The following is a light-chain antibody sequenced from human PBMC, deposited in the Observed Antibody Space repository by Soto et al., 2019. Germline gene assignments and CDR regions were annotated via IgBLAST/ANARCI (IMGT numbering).Light chain of an antibody. CDR2: DAS. Sequence: EIVLTQSPATLSLSPGERATLSCRASHSVGRSLAWYQQKPGQAPRLLIYDASNRATNIPAKFSGSGSGTDFTLTISSLEPEDFAIYYCQQRSHWRGFTFGPGTRLDLK. CDR1: HSVGRS. CDR3: QQRSHWRGFT. J-gene: IGKJ3*01. V-gene: IGKV3-11*01.